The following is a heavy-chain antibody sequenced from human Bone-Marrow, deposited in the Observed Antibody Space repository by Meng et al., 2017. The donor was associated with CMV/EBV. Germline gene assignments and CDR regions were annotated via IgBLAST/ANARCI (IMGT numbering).Heavy chain of an antibody. J-gene: IGHJ4*02. D-gene: IGHD6-19*01. Sequence: ASVKVSCKASGYTFTDYYVHWVRQAPGHGLEWMGWINPNSGGTNYAQKFQGRVTMTRDTSVSTAYMEMTRLTSADTAVFYCARVKEDSSGWYPLDYCGQGTLVTVSS. V-gene: IGHV1-2*02. CDR1: GYTFTDYY. CDR3: ARVKEDSSGWYPLDY. CDR2: INPNSGGT.